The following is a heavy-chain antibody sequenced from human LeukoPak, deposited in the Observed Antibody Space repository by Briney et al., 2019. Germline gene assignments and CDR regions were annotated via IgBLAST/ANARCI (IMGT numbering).Heavy chain of an antibody. CDR2: IIPILGIA. D-gene: IGHD3-22*01. CDR3: ARDQGYYDSSGYYRGYGMDV. V-gene: IGHV1-69*04. J-gene: IGHJ6*02. Sequence: SVKVSCKASGGTFSSYAISWVRQAPGQGLEWMGRIIPILGIANYAQKFQGRVTITADKSTSTAYKELSSLRSEDTAVYYCARDQGYYDSSGYYRGYGMDVWGQGTTVTVSS. CDR1: GGTFSSYA.